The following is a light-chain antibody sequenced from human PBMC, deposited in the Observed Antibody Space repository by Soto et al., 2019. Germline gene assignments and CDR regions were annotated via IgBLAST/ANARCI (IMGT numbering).Light chain of an antibody. Sequence: EIVLTQSPAILSLSPGERATLSCRASQSVSSYLTWYQQKPGQAPSLLIYAASNRATGIPARFSGSGSGNDVALTSSSREPEDSAVYYCQQRSDWPITSGGGTKVEIK. CDR3: QQRSDWPIT. CDR2: AAS. V-gene: IGKV3-11*01. CDR1: QSVSSY. J-gene: IGKJ4*01.